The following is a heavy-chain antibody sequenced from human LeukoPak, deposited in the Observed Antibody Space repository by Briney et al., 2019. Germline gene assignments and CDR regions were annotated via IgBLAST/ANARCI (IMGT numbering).Heavy chain of an antibody. CDR1: GFTFSSYS. J-gene: IGHJ4*02. V-gene: IGHV3-21*01. Sequence: KLGGSLRLSCAASGFTFSSYSMNWVRQAPGKGLEWVSSISSSSSYIYYADSVKGRFTISRDNAKNSLYLQMNSLRAEDTAVYYCARDPGIAAAGELDYWGQGTLVTVSS. CDR3: ARDPGIAAAGELDY. CDR2: ISSSSSYI. D-gene: IGHD6-13*01.